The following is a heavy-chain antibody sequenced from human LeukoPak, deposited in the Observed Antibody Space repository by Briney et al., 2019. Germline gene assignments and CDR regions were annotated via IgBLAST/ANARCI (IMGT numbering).Heavy chain of an antibody. CDR2: ISAYNGNT. V-gene: IGHV1-18*01. CDR1: GYTFTSYG. CDR3: ARDSSGWYRDYYYYMDV. D-gene: IGHD6-19*01. Sequence: ASVKVFCKASGYTFTSYGISWVRQAPGQGLEGMGWISAYNGNTNYAQKLQGRVTMTTDTSTSTAYMELRSLRSDDTAVYYCARDSSGWYRDYYYYMDVWGKGTTVTVSS. J-gene: IGHJ6*03.